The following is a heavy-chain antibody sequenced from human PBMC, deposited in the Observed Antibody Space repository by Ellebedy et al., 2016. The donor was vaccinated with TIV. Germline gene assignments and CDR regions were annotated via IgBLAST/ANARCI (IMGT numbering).Heavy chain of an antibody. J-gene: IGHJ4*02. V-gene: IGHV1-18*04. CDR3: ARDPYYDSSGYYLDY. CDR2: ISAYNGNT. D-gene: IGHD3-22*01. CDR1: GYTFTSYG. Sequence: ASVKVSCKASGYTFTSYGISWVRQAPGQGLEWMGWISAYNGNTNYAQKLQGRVTMTTDTSTSTAYMELRSLRSEDTAVYYCARDPYYDSSGYYLDYWGQGTLVTVSS.